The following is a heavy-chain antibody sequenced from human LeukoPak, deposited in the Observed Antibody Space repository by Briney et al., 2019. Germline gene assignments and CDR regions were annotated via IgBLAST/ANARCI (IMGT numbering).Heavy chain of an antibody. CDR3: AKSDASGYYLGA. D-gene: IGHD3-22*01. CDR2: ISGNDGRT. CDR1: GFTFTSHG. Sequence: GGTLRLSCAASGFTFTSHGMNWVRQAPGKGLQWVSAISGNDGRTYYADSVKGRLTISRDNSKNTLYLQINSLRVEDTALYYCAKSDASGYYLGAWGQGTLVTVSS. V-gene: IGHV3-23*01. J-gene: IGHJ5*02.